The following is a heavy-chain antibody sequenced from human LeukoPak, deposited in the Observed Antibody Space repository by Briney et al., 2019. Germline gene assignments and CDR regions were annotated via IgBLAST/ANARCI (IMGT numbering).Heavy chain of an antibody. J-gene: IGHJ4*02. CDR1: GYTFTSFG. Sequence: GASVKVSCKASGYTFTSFGISWVRQAPGQGLEWMGWISAYNGNTNYAQKLQGRVTMTTDTSTSTDYMELRSLRSDDTAVYYCARALGATRDFDYWGQGTLVTVSS. V-gene: IGHV1-18*01. CDR2: ISAYNGNT. D-gene: IGHD1-26*01. CDR3: ARALGATRDFDY.